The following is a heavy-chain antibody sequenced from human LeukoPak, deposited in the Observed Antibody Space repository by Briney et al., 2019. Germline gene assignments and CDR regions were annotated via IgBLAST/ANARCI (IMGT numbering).Heavy chain of an antibody. D-gene: IGHD6-19*01. CDR3: AREMLAVAGRYVRGDFDY. J-gene: IGHJ4*02. CDR1: GYTFTGYY. Sequence: ASVKVSCKASGYTFTGYYMHWVRQAPGQGLEWMGWINPNSGGANYAQKFQGRVTMTRDTSISTAYMELSRLRSDDTAVYYCAREMLAVAGRYVRGDFDYWGQGTLVTVSS. V-gene: IGHV1-2*02. CDR2: INPNSGGA.